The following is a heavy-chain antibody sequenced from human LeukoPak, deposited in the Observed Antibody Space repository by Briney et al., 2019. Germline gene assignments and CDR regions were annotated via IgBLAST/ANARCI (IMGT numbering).Heavy chain of an antibody. CDR2: IDYSGSI. D-gene: IGHD6-19*01. V-gene: IGHV4-61*01. CDR3: ARVESGWLLKF. CDR1: GGSVSSGSYY. Sequence: SETLSLTCTVSGGSVSSGSYYWNWVRQPPGMGLEWIGYIDYSGSINYNPSLQSRVTISLDTSKNQFSLKLNSVTAADTALYYCARVESGWLLKFWGQGTLVTVSS. J-gene: IGHJ4*02.